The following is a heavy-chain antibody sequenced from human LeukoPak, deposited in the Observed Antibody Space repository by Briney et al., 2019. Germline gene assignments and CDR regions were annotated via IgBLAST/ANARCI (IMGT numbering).Heavy chain of an antibody. CDR2: IYHSGST. J-gene: IGHJ4*02. CDR3: ASTDRITIFGVVSD. Sequence: SETLSLTCTVSGYSISSGYYWGWIWPPPGKGLEWIGSIYHSGSTYYNPSLKSRVTISVDTSKNQFSLKLSSVTAADTAVYYCASTDRITIFGVVSDWGQGTLVTVSS. CDR1: GYSISSGYY. D-gene: IGHD3-3*01. V-gene: IGHV4-38-2*02.